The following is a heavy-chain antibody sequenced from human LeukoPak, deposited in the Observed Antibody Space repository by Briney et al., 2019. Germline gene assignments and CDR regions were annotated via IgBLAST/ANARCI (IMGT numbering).Heavy chain of an antibody. CDR3: SRDRTHTSGYFQSLDY. J-gene: IGHJ4*02. CDR1: GFTFSSYS. D-gene: IGHD3-22*01. CDR2: MSQDGRNN. Sequence: GGYLRLSRAGTGFTFSSYSMHWVRQAPGKGLEWEAVMSQDGRNNYYADSAKGRFTNSRDNSKNTLYLQMNSLRAGDTAVYYCSRDRTHTSGYFQSLDYWGQGTLVTVSS. V-gene: IGHV3-30*04.